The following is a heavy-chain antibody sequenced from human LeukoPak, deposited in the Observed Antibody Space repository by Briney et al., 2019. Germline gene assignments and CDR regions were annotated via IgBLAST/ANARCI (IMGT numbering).Heavy chain of an antibody. CDR2: ISGSGGTT. D-gene: IGHD1-14*01. V-gene: IGHV3-23*01. Sequence: GGSLRLSCAAYGFTFNNYAMNWVRQAPGEGLEWVSVISGSGGTTYYADSVKGRFTISRDSSKNTLYLQMNSLRAEDTAVYYCAKVSGGGLYYDGMDVWGQGTTVTVSS. J-gene: IGHJ6*02. CDR1: GFTFNNYA. CDR3: AKVSGGGLYYDGMDV.